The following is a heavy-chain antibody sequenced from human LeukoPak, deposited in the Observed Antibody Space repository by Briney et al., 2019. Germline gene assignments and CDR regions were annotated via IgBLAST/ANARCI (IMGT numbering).Heavy chain of an antibody. CDR2: IYYSGST. V-gene: IGHV4-59*01. J-gene: IGHJ3*02. CDR3: ARRHSSGWYRDAFDI. CDR1: GGSITSYY. D-gene: IGHD6-19*01. Sequence: SETLSLTCTVSGGSITSYYWSWIRQPPGKGLEWIGYIYYSGSTNYNPSLKSRVTISRDTSKNQFSLKLSSVTAADTAGYYCARRHSSGWYRDAFDIWGQGTMVTVSS.